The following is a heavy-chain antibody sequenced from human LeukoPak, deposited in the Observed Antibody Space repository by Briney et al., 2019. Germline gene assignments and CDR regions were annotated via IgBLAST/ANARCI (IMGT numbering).Heavy chain of an antibody. CDR2: MNPNSGNT. V-gene: IGHV1-8*01. CDR3: ARGELRVATGNYYYMDV. J-gene: IGHJ6*03. CDR1: GYTFTSYD. D-gene: IGHD5-12*01. Sequence: ASVKVSCKASGYTFTSYDINWVRQATGQGLEWMGWMNPNSGNTGYAQKFQGRVTMTRNTSISTAYMELSSLRSEDTAVYYCARGELRVATGNYYYMDVWGKGTTVTISS.